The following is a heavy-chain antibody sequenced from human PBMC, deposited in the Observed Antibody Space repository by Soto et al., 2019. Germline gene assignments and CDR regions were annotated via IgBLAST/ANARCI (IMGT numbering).Heavy chain of an antibody. J-gene: IGHJ5*02. CDR1: GGSFSGYY. CDR2: INHSGST. CDR3: ARGFYDSRGYSSPFDI. Sequence: PSETLSLTCAVYGGSFSGYYWSWIRQPPGKGLEWIGEINHSGSTNYNPSLKSRVTISVDASKNEFSLNLSSVTAADTAVYYCARGFYDSRGYSSPFDIWGLGILVTVSS. D-gene: IGHD3-22*01. V-gene: IGHV4-34*01.